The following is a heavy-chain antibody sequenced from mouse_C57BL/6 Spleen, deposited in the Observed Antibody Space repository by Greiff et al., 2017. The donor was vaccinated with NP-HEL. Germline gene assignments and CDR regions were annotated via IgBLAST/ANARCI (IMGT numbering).Heavy chain of an antibody. J-gene: IGHJ4*01. CDR1: GYTFTSYW. CDR2: IDPNSGGT. Sequence: QVQLQQPGAELVKPGASVKLSCKASGYTFTSYWMHWVKQRPGRGLEWIGRIDPNSGGTKYNEKFKSKATLTVDKPSSTAYMPLSSLTSEDSAVYYCARGGRGSSYYARDYWGQGTSVTVSS. D-gene: IGHD1-1*01. V-gene: IGHV1-72*01. CDR3: ARGGRGSSYYARDY.